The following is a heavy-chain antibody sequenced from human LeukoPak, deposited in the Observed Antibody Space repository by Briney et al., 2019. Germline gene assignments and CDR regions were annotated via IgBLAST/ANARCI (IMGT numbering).Heavy chain of an antibody. V-gene: IGHV3-66*02. Sequence: GGSLRLSCAASGFTFSSYAMSWVRQAPGKGLEWVSAIYNGGSTYYADSVKGRFTISRDISKNTLYLQMNSLRAEDTAVYYCASDIVVVVAATDYWGQGTLVTVSS. CDR3: ASDIVVVVAATDY. J-gene: IGHJ4*02. CDR1: GFTFSSYA. CDR2: IYNGGST. D-gene: IGHD2-15*01.